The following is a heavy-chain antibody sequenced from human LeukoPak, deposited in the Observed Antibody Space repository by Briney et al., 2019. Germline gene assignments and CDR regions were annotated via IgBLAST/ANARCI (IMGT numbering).Heavy chain of an antibody. D-gene: IGHD3-22*01. CDR3: ARDPFADYYDSSGYA. V-gene: IGHV4-39*07. J-gene: IGHJ3*01. CDR2: IYYSGST. CDR1: GGSISSSSYY. Sequence: SETLSLTCTVSGGSISSSSYYWGRIRQPPGKGLEWIGSIYYSGSTYYNPSLKSRVTISVDKSKNQFSLKLSSVTAADAAVYYCARDPFADYYDSSGYAWGQGTMVTVSS.